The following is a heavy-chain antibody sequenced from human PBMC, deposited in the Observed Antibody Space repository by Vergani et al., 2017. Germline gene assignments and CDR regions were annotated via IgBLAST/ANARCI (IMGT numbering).Heavy chain of an antibody. J-gene: IGHJ5*02. D-gene: IGHD6-13*01. CDR1: GGSISSYY. CDR3: AGKGGRSWYGGWFDP. V-gene: IGHV4-59*01. Sequence: QVQLQESGPGLVKPSETLSLTCTVSGGSISSYYWSWIRQPPWKGLEWFRYIYYSGSTNYNPSPKSRVTISVDTSKNQFYLKLSSVTAADTAVYYCAGKGGRSWYGGWFDPWGQGTLVTVSS. CDR2: IYYSGST.